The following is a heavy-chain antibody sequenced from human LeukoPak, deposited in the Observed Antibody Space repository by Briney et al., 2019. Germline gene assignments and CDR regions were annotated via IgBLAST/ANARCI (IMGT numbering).Heavy chain of an antibody. D-gene: IGHD3-16*01. Sequence: SSETLSLTCTVSCDPISDYCWTWIRQPAGKGLEGIGRIYGNGSTNYNPSLKSRVAMSIDTSKMQFSLKLRSVTAADTAVYYCARVGEWLFDIDVWGKGTTVIVSS. CDR1: CDPISDYC. CDR2: IYGNGST. CDR3: ARVGEWLFDIDV. V-gene: IGHV4-4*07. J-gene: IGHJ6*03.